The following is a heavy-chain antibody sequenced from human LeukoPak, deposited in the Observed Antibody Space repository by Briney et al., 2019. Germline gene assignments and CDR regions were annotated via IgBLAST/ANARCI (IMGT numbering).Heavy chain of an antibody. Sequence: PSETLSLTCTVSGGSISSSSYYWGWIRQPPGKGLEWIGSIYYSGSTYYNPSLKSRVTISVDTSKNQFSLKLSSVTAADTAVYYCVRGGSGSYSHWFDPWGQGTLVTVSS. CDR2: IYYSGST. J-gene: IGHJ5*02. CDR1: GGSISSSSYY. V-gene: IGHV4-39*07. D-gene: IGHD3-10*01. CDR3: VRGGSGSYSHWFDP.